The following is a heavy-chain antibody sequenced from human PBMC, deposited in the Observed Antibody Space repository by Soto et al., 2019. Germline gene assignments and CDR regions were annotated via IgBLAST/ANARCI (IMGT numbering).Heavy chain of an antibody. J-gene: IGHJ5*02. CDR1: GYTFTGYY. Sequence: QVQLVQSGAEVKKPGASVKVSCKASGYTFTGYYMHWVRQAPGQGLEWMGWINPNSGDTNYAQKFQGRVTMTRDTSISTAYMELSRLRSDDTAVYYCARAPYPYMAATWFDPWVQGTLVTVSS. D-gene: IGHD6-25*01. CDR3: ARAPYPYMAATWFDP. CDR2: INPNSGDT. V-gene: IGHV1-2*02.